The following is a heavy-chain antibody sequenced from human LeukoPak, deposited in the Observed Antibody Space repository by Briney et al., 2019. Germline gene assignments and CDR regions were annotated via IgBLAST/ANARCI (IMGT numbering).Heavy chain of an antibody. Sequence: PSETLSLTCTVSGGSISSSSRYWGWIRQPPGKGLEWIGSIYYSGSTYHNPSLESRVTISVDTSKNQFSLKLSSVTAADTALYYCARLSIDSSGYYYSDAFDIWGQGTMVTVSS. CDR2: IYYSGST. J-gene: IGHJ3*02. CDR1: GGSISSSSRY. CDR3: ARLSIDSSGYYYSDAFDI. D-gene: IGHD3-22*01. V-gene: IGHV4-39*01.